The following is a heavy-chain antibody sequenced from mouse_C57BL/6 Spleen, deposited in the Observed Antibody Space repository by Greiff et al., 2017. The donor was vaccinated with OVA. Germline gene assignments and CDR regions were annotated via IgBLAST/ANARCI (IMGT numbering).Heavy chain of an antibody. J-gene: IGHJ1*03. CDR1: GFTFSSYT. CDR3: ARHYYGSSLWYFDV. V-gene: IGHV5-9*01. D-gene: IGHD1-1*01. CDR2: ISGGGGNT. Sequence: EVQGVESGGGLVKPGGSLKLSCAASGFTFSSYTMSWVRQTPEKRLEWVATISGGGGNTYYPDSVKGRFTISRDNAKNTLYLQMSSLRSEDTALYYCARHYYGSSLWYFDVWGTGTTVTVSS.